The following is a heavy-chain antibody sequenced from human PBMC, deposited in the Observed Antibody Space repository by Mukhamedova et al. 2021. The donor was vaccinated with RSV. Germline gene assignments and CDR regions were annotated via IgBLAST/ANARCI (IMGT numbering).Heavy chain of an antibody. CDR3: ARDRHDFWSGYPPAGYFDY. J-gene: IGHJ4*02. CDR2: IYYSGST. V-gene: IGHV4-39*07. Sequence: IRQPPGKGLEWIGSIYYSGSTYYNPSLKSRVTISVDTPKNQFSLKLSSVTAADTAVYYCARDRHDFWSGYPPAGYFDYWGQGTLV. D-gene: IGHD3-3*01.